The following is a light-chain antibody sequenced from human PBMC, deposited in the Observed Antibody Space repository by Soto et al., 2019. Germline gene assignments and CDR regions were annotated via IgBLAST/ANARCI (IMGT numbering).Light chain of an antibody. J-gene: IGKJ4*01. CDR2: DAS. CDR3: QHRSNWPLT. V-gene: IGKV3-11*01. Sequence: IVLTQSPATLSFSPWESATLSCRASQSVSSYLGWYQQKPGQAPRLLIYDASNRATGIPARFSGSGSGADFTLTISSLEPEDFAVYYCQHRSNWPLTFGGGAKVDIK. CDR1: QSVSSY.